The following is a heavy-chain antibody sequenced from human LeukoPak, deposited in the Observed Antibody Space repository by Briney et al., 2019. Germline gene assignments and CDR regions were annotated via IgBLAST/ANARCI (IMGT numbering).Heavy chain of an antibody. CDR1: GYTFTGYY. Sequence: ASVKVSCKASGYTFTGYYMHWVRQAPGQGLEWMGWINPNSGGTNYAQKFQGRVTMTRDTSISTAYMELSRLRSDDTAVYYCARDPYCSSTSCYFGYNWFDPWAREPWSPSPQ. D-gene: IGHD2-2*01. CDR3: ARDPYCSSTSCYFGYNWFDP. V-gene: IGHV1-2*02. CDR2: INPNSGGT. J-gene: IGHJ5*02.